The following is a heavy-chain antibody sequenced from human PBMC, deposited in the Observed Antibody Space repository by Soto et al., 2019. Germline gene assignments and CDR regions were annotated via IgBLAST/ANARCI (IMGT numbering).Heavy chain of an antibody. J-gene: IGHJ4*02. CDR2: IYYSGST. Sequence: SETLSLTCTVSGGSISSGDYYWSWIRQPPGKGLEWIGYIYYSGSTYYNPSLKSRVTISVDTSKNQFSLKLSSVTAADTAVYYCARGIENTAMVISYWGQGTLVTAPQ. D-gene: IGHD5-18*01. CDR1: GGSISSGDYY. V-gene: IGHV4-30-4*01. CDR3: ARGIENTAMVISY.